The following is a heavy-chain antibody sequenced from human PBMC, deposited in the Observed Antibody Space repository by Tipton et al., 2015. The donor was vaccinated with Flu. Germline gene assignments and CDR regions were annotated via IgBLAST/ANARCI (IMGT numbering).Heavy chain of an antibody. Sequence: SLRLSCVGSGFTFSSYTMNWVRQAPGKGLEWVASISSARSYIFYADSLKDRFTISRDNAKNSLYLQMDSLSGDDTAVYYCARSKGEMSATLYFDHWGQGTLVTVSS. CDR3: ARSKGEMSATLYFDH. J-gene: IGHJ4*02. V-gene: IGHV3-21*04. CDR2: ISSARSYI. D-gene: IGHD5-24*01. CDR1: GFTFSSYT.